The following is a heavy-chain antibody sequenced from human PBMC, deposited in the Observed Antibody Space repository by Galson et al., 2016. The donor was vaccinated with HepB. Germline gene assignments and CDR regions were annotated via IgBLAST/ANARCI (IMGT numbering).Heavy chain of an antibody. CDR3: AKNRPIGVVGTTPDY. Sequence: SLRLSCAASGFTFSSYGMSWVRQIPGKGLECVSAISGRGGDIYYADSVEGRFTISRDNSKTTLYLQMNSLKENATAGYYCAKNRPIGVVGTTPDYWGQGTLVTVSP. J-gene: IGHJ4*02. CDR2: ISGRGGDI. CDR1: GFTFSSYG. V-gene: IGHV3-23*01. D-gene: IGHD3-22*01.